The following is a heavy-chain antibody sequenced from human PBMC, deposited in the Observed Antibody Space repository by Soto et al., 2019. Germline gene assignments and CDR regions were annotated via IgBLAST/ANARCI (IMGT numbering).Heavy chain of an antibody. Sequence: QVPLVQSGAEVKKPGASVKVSCKASGYTFTSYGITWVRQAPGQGLEWMGWSSAYNGNTHYAQKRQGRVTITTDTSTSTAYMELRSLRSDATAVYYCASDVPVFRLGLGDLSPRPLPFDSWGQGTLVTVAS. D-gene: IGHD3-16*02. CDR2: SSAYNGNT. CDR3: ASDVPVFRLGLGDLSPRPLPFDS. V-gene: IGHV1-18*01. CDR1: GYTFTSYG. J-gene: IGHJ4*02.